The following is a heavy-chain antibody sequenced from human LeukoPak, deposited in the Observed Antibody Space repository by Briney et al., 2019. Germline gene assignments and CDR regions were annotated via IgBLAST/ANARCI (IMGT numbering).Heavy chain of an antibody. CDR1: GYTFTTYG. J-gene: IGHJ1*01. CDR2: ISAYNGNT. D-gene: IGHD1-26*01. CDR3: ARGVLGATTYFQQ. Sequence: GAPVKVSCKASGYTFTTYGISWVRQAPGQGLEWMGWISAYNGNTNYAQNFQGRVTMTTDTSTSTAYMELRSLRSDDTAVYFCARGVLGATTYFQQWGQGTLVTVSS. V-gene: IGHV1-18*01.